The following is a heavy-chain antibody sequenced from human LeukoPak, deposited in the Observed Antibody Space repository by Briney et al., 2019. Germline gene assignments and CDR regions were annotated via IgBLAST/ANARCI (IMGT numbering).Heavy chain of an antibody. V-gene: IGHV4-59*11. D-gene: IGHD3-22*01. CDR3: ARLLDNDSSGDADTFDM. Sequence: EPLSLTCAVSGGSISSHYWSWIRQPPGKRLEWIGFIYYSGRARYNPSLHSRVTISADTSKNHLSLKLTSVTAADTALYYCARLLDNDSSGDADTFDMWGQGIMVTVSS. J-gene: IGHJ3*02. CDR1: GGSISSHY. CDR2: IYYSGRA.